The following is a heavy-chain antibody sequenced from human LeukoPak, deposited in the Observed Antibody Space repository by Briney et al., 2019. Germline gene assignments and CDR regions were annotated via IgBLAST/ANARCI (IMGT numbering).Heavy chain of an antibody. CDR1: GYSFTSYW. CDR3: ARHGPPYYDFWSAGFDH. J-gene: IGHJ4*02. V-gene: IGHV5-51*01. D-gene: IGHD3-3*01. Sequence: GGSLKISCKGSGYSFTSYWIGWVRQMPRKGLEWMGIIYPGDSDTIYSPSFQGQVTISTYKAISTDYLQLSSLNASDTAMYYCARHGPPYYDFWSAGFDHWGQGTLVTVSS. CDR2: IYPGDSDT.